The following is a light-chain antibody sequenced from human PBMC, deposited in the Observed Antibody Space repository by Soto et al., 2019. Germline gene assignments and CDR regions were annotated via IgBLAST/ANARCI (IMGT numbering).Light chain of an antibody. Sequence: EIVLTQSPGTLSWSPGYRGTLYCIASQSVSSSNLAWYQQKRGQSPRLLIYGASSRATGIPDRFSGSGSGPDFTLTISRLEPEDFAVYFCQHYGSSPWTFGQGTKVDI. J-gene: IGKJ1*01. CDR3: QHYGSSPWT. CDR2: GAS. V-gene: IGKV3-20*01. CDR1: QSVSSSN.